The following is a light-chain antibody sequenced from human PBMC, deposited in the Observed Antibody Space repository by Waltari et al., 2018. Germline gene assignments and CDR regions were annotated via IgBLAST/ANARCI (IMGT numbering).Light chain of an antibody. CDR2: WAS. CDR3: QQYYTAPYT. CDR1: QSILYNSNKRNY. V-gene: IGKV4-1*01. J-gene: IGKJ2*01. Sequence: DIVMTQSPDSQAVSLGERATLNCRSSQSILYNSNKRNYLTWYQQKAGQPPRLLISWASTRESGVPDRFSGSGSGTDFTLTISSLQAEDVAVYYCQQYYTAPYTFGQGAKLEIK.